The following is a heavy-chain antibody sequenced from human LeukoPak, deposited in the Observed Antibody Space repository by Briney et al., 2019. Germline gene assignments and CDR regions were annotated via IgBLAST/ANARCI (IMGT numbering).Heavy chain of an antibody. CDR1: GYIFTGYY. Sequence: ASVKVSCKASGYIFTGYYMQWVRQAPGQGLEWMGWINPNSGDTNYAQKFQGRVTMTRDTSISTAYMELSSLRSEDTAVYYCAGLRFPYYGDYVLDYWGQGTLVTVSS. CDR2: INPNSGDT. D-gene: IGHD4-17*01. CDR3: AGLRFPYYGDYVLDY. V-gene: IGHV1-2*02. J-gene: IGHJ4*02.